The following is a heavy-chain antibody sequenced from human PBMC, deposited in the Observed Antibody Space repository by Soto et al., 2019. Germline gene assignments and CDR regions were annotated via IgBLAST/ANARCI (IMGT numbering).Heavy chain of an antibody. V-gene: IGHV4-59*01. CDR2: IYYSGST. Sequence: SETLSLTCTVSGGSISSYYWSWIRQPPGKGLEWIGYIYYSGSTNYSPSLKSRVTISVDTSKNQFSLKLSSVTAADTAVYYCARGSDARRWYHYFDYWGQGTLVTVSS. D-gene: IGHD2-15*01. CDR1: GGSISSYY. J-gene: IGHJ4*02. CDR3: ARGSDARRWYHYFDY.